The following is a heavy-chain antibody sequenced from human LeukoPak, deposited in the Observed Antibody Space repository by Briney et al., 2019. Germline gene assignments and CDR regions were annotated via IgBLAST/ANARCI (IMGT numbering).Heavy chain of an antibody. CDR3: AKGWLRFLEWLSRPGDDDAFDI. CDR2: IRYDGSNK. V-gene: IGHV3-30*02. J-gene: IGHJ3*02. D-gene: IGHD3-3*01. CDR1: GFTFSSYG. Sequence: GGSLRLSCAASGFTFSSYGMHWVRQAPGKGLEWVAFIRYDGSNKYYADSVKGRFTISRDNSKNTLYLQMNSLRAEDTAVYYCAKGWLRFLEWLSRPGDDDAFDIWGQGTMVTVSS.